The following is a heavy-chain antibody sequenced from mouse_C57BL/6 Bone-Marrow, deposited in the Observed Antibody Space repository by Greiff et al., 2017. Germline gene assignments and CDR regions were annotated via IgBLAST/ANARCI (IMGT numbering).Heavy chain of an antibody. D-gene: IGHD1-1*01. Sequence: EVKLMESGGGLVKPGGSLKLSCAASGFTFSSYTMSWVRQTPEKRLQWVAAISGGGGNTYYPDSVKGRFTISRDNDKNILYLQMSSLRSEDTALXYCSRQVTTVLATKYFDVWGTQTTVTVSS. V-gene: IGHV5-9*01. CDR3: SRQVTTVLATKYFDV. CDR1: GFTFSSYT. CDR2: ISGGGGNT. J-gene: IGHJ1*03.